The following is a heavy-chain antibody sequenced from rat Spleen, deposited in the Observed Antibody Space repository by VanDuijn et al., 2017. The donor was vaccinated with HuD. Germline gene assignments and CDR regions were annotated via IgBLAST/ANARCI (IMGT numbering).Heavy chain of an antibody. CDR2: IIYDGSRT. CDR1: GFTFSDYN. V-gene: IGHV5S10*01. D-gene: IGHD1-9*01. Sequence: EVQLVESGGGLVQPGRSLKLSCAASGFTFSDYNMAWVRQAPKKGLEWVATIIYDGSRTYYRDSVKGRFTISRDNAKSTLYLQMDSLRSEDTATYYCAREGTYYGDYFDYWGQGVMVTVSS. CDR3: AREGTYYGDYFDY. J-gene: IGHJ2*01.